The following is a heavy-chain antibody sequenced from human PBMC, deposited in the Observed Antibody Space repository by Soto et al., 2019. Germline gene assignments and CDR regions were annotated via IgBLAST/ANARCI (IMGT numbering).Heavy chain of an antibody. V-gene: IGHV3-23*01. D-gene: IGHD5-12*01. J-gene: IGHJ5*02. CDR1: GFTFSSFA. CDR2: ISGYGGST. CDR3: AKEGYSGYDITNWFDP. Sequence: GGSLRLSCAASGFTFSSFAMSWVRQAPGKGLEWVSSISGYGGSTYYADSVRGRFTISRDNSNNTLYLQMDILRADDTAVYFCAKEGYSGYDITNWFDPWGQGTLVTSPQ.